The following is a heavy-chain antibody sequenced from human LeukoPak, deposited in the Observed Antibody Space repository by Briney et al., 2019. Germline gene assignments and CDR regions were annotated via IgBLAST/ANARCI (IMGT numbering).Heavy chain of an antibody. D-gene: IGHD3-10*01. CDR3: ARVMEYYYYYMDV. CDR2: ISHGVSTI. Sequence: GGSLRLSCAASGFTFSSYEMNWVRQAPGKGLEWVSYISHGVSTIYYADSVKGRFTISRDSSKNPLYLQMNSLRAEDTAVYYCARVMEYYYYYMDVWGKGTTVTISS. CDR1: GFTFSSYE. V-gene: IGHV3-48*03. J-gene: IGHJ6*03.